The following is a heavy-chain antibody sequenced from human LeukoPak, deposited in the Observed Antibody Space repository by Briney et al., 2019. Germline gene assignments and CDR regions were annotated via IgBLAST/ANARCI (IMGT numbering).Heavy chain of an antibody. CDR3: ARDLTGTTQY. Sequence: PGGSLRLSCEASGFMFSRYGMNWVRQSPGKGLEWISSISGSTSHIYYADSVKGRFTISRDNSKNTLYLQMNSLRAEDTAVYYCARDLTGTTQYWGQGTLVTVSS. CDR1: GFMFSRYG. V-gene: IGHV3-21*01. D-gene: IGHD1-20*01. J-gene: IGHJ4*02. CDR2: ISGSTSHI.